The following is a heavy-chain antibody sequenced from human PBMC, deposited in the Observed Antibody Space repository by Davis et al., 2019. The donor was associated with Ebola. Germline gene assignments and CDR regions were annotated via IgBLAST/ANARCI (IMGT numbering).Heavy chain of an antibody. CDR1: GFNFNTYG. CDR3: AKRSPNHYNTGGRFDS. D-gene: IGHD3-22*01. J-gene: IGHJ4*02. CDR2: ISSSNTYI. V-gene: IGHV3-21*01. Sequence: GESLKISCAASGFNFNTYGMNWVRQAPGKGLEWVSSISSSNTYIYYADSVKGRFTISRDNAKSLLYLQMNSLRPEDTAVYYCAKRSPNHYNTGGRFDSWGQGTLVTVSS.